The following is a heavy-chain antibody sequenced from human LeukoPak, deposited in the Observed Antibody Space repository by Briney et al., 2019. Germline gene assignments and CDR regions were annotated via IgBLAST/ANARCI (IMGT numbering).Heavy chain of an antibody. CDR3: ARGAEDGYNDLYYFDY. Sequence: GGSLRLSCAASGFTFGSYGMHWVRQAPGKGLEWVAVISYDGSNKYYADSVKGRFTISRDNSKNTLYLQMNSLRAEDTAVYYCARGAEDGYNDLYYFDYWGQGTLVTVSS. J-gene: IGHJ4*02. V-gene: IGHV3-30*19. CDR2: ISYDGSNK. D-gene: IGHD5-24*01. CDR1: GFTFGSYG.